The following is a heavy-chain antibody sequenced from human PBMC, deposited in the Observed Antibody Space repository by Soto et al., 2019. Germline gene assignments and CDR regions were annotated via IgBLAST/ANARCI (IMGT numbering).Heavy chain of an antibody. D-gene: IGHD6-19*01. Sequence: KPSETLSLTCAVYGGSFSGYYWSWIRQPPGKGLEWIGEINHSGSTNYNPSLKSRVTISVDTSKNQFSLKLSSVTAADTAVYYCARGSDSSGFNYFDYWGQGTLVTVSS. CDR1: GGSFSGYY. CDR2: INHSGST. J-gene: IGHJ4*02. V-gene: IGHV4-34*01. CDR3: ARGSDSSGFNYFDY.